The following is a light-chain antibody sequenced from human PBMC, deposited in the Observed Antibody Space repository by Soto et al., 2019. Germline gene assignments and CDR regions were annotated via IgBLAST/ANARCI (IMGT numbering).Light chain of an antibody. CDR1: QGISSY. J-gene: IGKJ5*01. CDR3: QQYXNXPT. Sequence: IQLTHSPSSLSASVGDRVTITFRSSQGISSYLAWYQQKPGKAPKLLIYAASTRATGIPARFSGSGSGTEFTLSISSLQSEDSAXXXCQQYXNXPTFGQGTRLEIK. CDR2: AAS. V-gene: IGKV1-9*01.